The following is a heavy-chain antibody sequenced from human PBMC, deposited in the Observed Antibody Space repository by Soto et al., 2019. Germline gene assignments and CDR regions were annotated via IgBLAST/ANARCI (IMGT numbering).Heavy chain of an antibody. V-gene: IGHV1-69*13. CDR1: GGTFSSYA. Sequence: SVKVSCKASGGTFSSYAISWVRQAPGQGLEWMGGIIPIFGTANYAQKFQGRVTITADESTSTAYMELSSLRSEDTAVYYCAIGYCSSTSCSRYYYYYYGMDVWGQGTTVTVSS. J-gene: IGHJ6*02. CDR2: IIPIFGTA. D-gene: IGHD2-2*01. CDR3: AIGYCSSTSCSRYYYYYYGMDV.